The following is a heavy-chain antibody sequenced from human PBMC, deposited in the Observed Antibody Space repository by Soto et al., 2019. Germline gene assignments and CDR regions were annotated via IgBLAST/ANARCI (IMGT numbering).Heavy chain of an antibody. J-gene: IGHJ5*02. Sequence: NPSETLSLTCTVSGGSISSGGYYWSWIRQHPGKGLEWIGYIYYSGSTYYNPSLKSRVTISVDTSKNQFSLKLSSVTAADTAVYYCERAANYSSPFRWFDPWGQGTLVTVSS. D-gene: IGHD6-13*01. CDR2: IYYSGST. CDR3: ERAANYSSPFRWFDP. CDR1: GGSISSGGYY. V-gene: IGHV4-31*03.